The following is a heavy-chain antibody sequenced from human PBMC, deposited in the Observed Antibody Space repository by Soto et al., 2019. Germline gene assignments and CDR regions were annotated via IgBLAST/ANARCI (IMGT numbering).Heavy chain of an antibody. CDR1: GYTFTSYY. J-gene: IGHJ4*01. CDR3: ARDQDIVVVPAAIGLGY. CDR2: INPSGGST. V-gene: IGHV1-46*03. D-gene: IGHD2-2*01. Sequence: QVQLVQSGAEVKKPGASVKVSCKASGYTFTSYYMHWVRQAPGQGLEWMGIINPSGGSTSYAQKFQGRVTMTRDTSTSTVYMELSSLRSEDTAVYYCARDQDIVVVPAAIGLGYWGHGTLVTVSS.